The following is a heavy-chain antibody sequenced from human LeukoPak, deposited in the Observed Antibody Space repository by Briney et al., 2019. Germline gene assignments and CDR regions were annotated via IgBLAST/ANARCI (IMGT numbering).Heavy chain of an antibody. D-gene: IGHD3-22*01. CDR3: ARADYYDSSGSFHYFDY. Sequence: ASVKVSCKASGYTFTSYYMHWVRQAPGQGLEWMGIINPSGGSTSYAQKFQGRVTMTRDTSTSTVYMELSSLRSEDTAVYYCARADYYDSSGSFHYFDYWGQGTLVTVSS. J-gene: IGHJ4*02. CDR1: GYTFTSYY. CDR2: INPSGGST. V-gene: IGHV1-46*01.